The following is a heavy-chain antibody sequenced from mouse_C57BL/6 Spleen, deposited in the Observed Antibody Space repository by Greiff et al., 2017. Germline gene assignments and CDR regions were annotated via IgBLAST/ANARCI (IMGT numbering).Heavy chain of an antibody. Sequence: QVQLKQSGAELVRPGTSVKVSCKASGYAFTNYLIEWVKQRPGQGLEWIGVINPGSGGTNYNEKFKGKATLTADKSSSTAYMQLSSLTSEDSAVYFCARSGERVYFDYWGQGTTLTVSS. CDR1: GYAFTNYL. D-gene: IGHD3-1*01. CDR2: INPGSGGT. CDR3: ARSGERVYFDY. J-gene: IGHJ2*01. V-gene: IGHV1-54*01.